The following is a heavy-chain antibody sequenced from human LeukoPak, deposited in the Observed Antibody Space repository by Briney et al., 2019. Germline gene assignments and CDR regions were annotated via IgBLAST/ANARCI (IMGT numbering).Heavy chain of an antibody. J-gene: IGHJ4*02. CDR2: ISSSGSTI. CDR1: GFTFSSYE. CDR3: ARAGSHWRYYFDY. Sequence: QSGGSLRLSCAASGFTFSSYEMNWVRQAPGKGLEWVSYISSSGSTIYYADSVKGRFTISRDNAKNSLYLQMNSLRAEDTAVYYCARAGSHWRYYFDYWGQGTLVTVSS. V-gene: IGHV3-48*03. D-gene: IGHD1-1*01.